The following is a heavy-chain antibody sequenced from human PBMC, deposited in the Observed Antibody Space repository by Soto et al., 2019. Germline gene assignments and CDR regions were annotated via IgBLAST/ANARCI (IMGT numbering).Heavy chain of an antibody. CDR3: ARQSSSPTPFDY. CDR2: IYYSGST. D-gene: IGHD6-13*01. J-gene: IGHJ4*02. Sequence: SVTLSLTSTVTGGSIRSSSYYWGWIRQPPGKGLEWIGSIYYSGSTYYNPSLKSRVTISVDTSKNQFSLKLSSVTAADTAVYYCARQSSSPTPFDYWGQATVVT. CDR1: GGSIRSSSYY. V-gene: IGHV4-39*01.